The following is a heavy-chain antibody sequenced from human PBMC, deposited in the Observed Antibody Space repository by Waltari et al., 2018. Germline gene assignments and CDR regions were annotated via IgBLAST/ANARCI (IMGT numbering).Heavy chain of an antibody. CDR2: SSLHSGLI. CDR1: VLISDEYA. D-gene: IGHD3-9*01. J-gene: IGHJ3*01. V-gene: IGHV3-9*02. CDR3: ATDLADVLTGSFVLDV. Sequence: ELQLVESGCGFVEPGRSLRLSCVVYVLISDEYAMHWVRQAPGERLDWMSCSSLHSGLIMYAEHEKGRFTLSRDNGRNYRHLEMKTLRPLEQAFDYCATDLADVLTGSFVLDVWRRGTMVIVSS.